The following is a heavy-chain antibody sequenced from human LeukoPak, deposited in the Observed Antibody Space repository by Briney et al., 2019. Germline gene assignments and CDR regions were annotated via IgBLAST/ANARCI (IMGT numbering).Heavy chain of an antibody. Sequence: GGSLRLSCAASGFTFSSYEMNWVRQAPGKGLEWVSYISSSGSTIYYADSVKGRFTISRDNAKNSLYLQMSSLRAEDTAVYYCARVGPDAFDIWGQGTMVTVSS. CDR3: ARVGPDAFDI. J-gene: IGHJ3*02. V-gene: IGHV3-48*03. CDR1: GFTFSSYE. CDR2: ISSSGSTI.